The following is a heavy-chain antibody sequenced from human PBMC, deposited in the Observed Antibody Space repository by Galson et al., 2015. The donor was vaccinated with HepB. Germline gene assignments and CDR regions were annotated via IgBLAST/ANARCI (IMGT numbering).Heavy chain of an antibody. V-gene: IGHV3-11*05. J-gene: IGHJ3*02. Sequence: SLRLSCAASGFTFSNYHMTWIRQAPGKGLECVSYISSSGGYTNHTNSVKGRFTISRDNAKNSLYLQMNSLRVEDTAVYYCARVWEGGFDIWGQGTMVTVSS. CDR2: ISSSGGYT. D-gene: IGHD3-16*01. CDR3: ARVWEGGFDI. CDR1: GFTFSNYH.